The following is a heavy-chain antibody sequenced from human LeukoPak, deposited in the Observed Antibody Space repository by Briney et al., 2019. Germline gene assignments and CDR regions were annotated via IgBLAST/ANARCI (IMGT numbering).Heavy chain of an antibody. Sequence: SQTLSLTCTVSGGSISSGDYYWSWIRQPPGKGLEWLGYIYYSGSTYYNPSLKSRVTISVDTSKNQFSLKLSSVTAADTAVYYCARGGPLVGALDAFDIWGQGTMVTVPS. CDR1: GGSISSGDYY. D-gene: IGHD1-26*01. CDR3: ARGGPLVGALDAFDI. J-gene: IGHJ3*02. V-gene: IGHV4-30-4*08. CDR2: IYYSGST.